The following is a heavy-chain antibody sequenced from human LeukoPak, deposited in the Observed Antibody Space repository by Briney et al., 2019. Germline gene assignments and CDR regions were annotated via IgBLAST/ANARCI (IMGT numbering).Heavy chain of an antibody. CDR1: GFTFSDHY. V-gene: IGHV3-72*01. CDR3: ARAISGSYHDY. CDR2: TRDKAKSHNR. Sequence: GGSLRLSCAASGFTFSDHYIDWVRQAPGKGLGWVGRTRDKAKSHNREYAASVKGRFTISRYDSKNSLYLQMNSLKTEDTAVYYCARAISGSYHDYWGQGTLVTVSS. J-gene: IGHJ4*02. D-gene: IGHD1-26*01.